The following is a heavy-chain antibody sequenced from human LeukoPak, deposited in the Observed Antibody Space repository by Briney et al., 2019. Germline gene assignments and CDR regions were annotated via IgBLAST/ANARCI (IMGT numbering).Heavy chain of an antibody. Sequence: GTSLRPSCAASGFTFSSGMHWVRQAPGKGLEWVAVISYDGNHKYYGDSVKGRFTISRDNSRNTLYLQMDSLKTEDTAVYYCAKGELHFNTCSFDYWGQGTLVTVSS. J-gene: IGHJ4*02. CDR1: GFTFSSG. CDR3: AKGELHFNTCSFDY. V-gene: IGHV3-30*18. CDR2: ISYDGNHK. D-gene: IGHD1-26*01.